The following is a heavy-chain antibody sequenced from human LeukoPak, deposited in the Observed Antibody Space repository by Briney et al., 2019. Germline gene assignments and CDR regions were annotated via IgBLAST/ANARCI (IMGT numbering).Heavy chain of an antibody. D-gene: IGHD4-23*01. J-gene: IGHJ4*02. V-gene: IGHV3-20*03. CDR2: INWNGDST. Sequence: WIRQPPGKGLEWVSSINWNGDSTHYADSVKGRFTISRDNAKNSLYLQMNSLRVEDTAFYYCARYVDYGGFDYWGQGALVTVSS. CDR3: ARYVDYGGFDY.